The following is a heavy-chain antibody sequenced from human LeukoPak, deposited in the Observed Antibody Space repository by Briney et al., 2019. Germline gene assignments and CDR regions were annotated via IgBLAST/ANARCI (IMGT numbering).Heavy chain of an antibody. Sequence: GGSLRLSCAASGFTFSTYAMSWVRQAPGKELEWVSAISGSGGSTYYADSVKGRFTISRDNSKNTLYLQMNSLRAEDTAVYYCAKVSYGDFDYWGQGTLVTVSS. D-gene: IGHD4-17*01. CDR2: ISGSGGST. CDR3: AKVSYGDFDY. V-gene: IGHV3-23*01. CDR1: GFTFSTYA. J-gene: IGHJ4*02.